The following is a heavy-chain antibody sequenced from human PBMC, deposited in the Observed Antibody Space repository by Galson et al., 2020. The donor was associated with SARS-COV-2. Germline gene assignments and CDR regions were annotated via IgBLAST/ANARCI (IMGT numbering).Heavy chain of an antibody. V-gene: IGHV3-23*01. CDR1: GFTFSSYA. J-gene: IGHJ2*01. CDR2: TGGST. Sequence: GGSLRLSCAASGFTFSSYAMSWVRQAPGKGLEWVSSTGGSTYYADSVKGRFTISRDNSKNTLFLQMTALRAEATAIYYCAKGPLGSASWFFDLWGRGTLVTVSS. CDR3: AKGPLGSASWFFDL. D-gene: IGHD3-10*01.